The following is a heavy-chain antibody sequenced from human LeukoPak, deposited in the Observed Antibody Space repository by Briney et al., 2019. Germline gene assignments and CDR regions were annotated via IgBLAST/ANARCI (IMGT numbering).Heavy chain of an antibody. Sequence: PGGSLRLSCAASGFTFSSYWMSWVRQAPGKGLEWVADIKQDGSEKYYVDSVKGRFTISRDNAKNSLYLQMNSLRAEDTAVYYCARVKGELNYYGMAVWGQGTTVTVSS. J-gene: IGHJ6*02. V-gene: IGHV3-7*01. D-gene: IGHD3-16*01. CDR3: ARVKGELNYYGMAV. CDR1: GFTFSSYW. CDR2: IKQDGSEK.